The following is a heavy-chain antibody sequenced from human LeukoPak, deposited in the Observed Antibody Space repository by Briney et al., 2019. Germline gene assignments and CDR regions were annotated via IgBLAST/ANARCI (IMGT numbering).Heavy chain of an antibody. CDR3: ARVMGASYYYYYYMDV. CDR1: GFTFSSYE. CDR2: ISSSGRTI. Sequence: PGGSLRLSCAASGFTFSSYEMNWVRQAPGKGLEWVSYISSSGRTIYYADSVKGRFTISRDNAKNSLYLQMNSLRAEDTAVYYCARVMGASYYYYYYMDVWGKGTTVTVSS. V-gene: IGHV3-48*03. D-gene: IGHD1-26*01. J-gene: IGHJ6*03.